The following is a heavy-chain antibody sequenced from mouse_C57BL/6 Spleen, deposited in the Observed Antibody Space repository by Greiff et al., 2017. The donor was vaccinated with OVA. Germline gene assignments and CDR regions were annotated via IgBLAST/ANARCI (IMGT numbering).Heavy chain of an antibody. J-gene: IGHJ3*01. Sequence: QVQLQQPGAELVMPGASVTLSCKASGYTFPSYWMHWVKQRPGQGLEWIGEIDPSDSYTNYNQKFKGKSTLTVDNSSSTAYMQLSSLTSEDSAVYYCARSRQRRLGGFAYWGQGTLVTVSA. CDR2: IDPSDSYT. V-gene: IGHV1-69*01. CDR3: ARSRQRRLGGFAY. CDR1: GYTFPSYW. D-gene: IGHD3-2*02.